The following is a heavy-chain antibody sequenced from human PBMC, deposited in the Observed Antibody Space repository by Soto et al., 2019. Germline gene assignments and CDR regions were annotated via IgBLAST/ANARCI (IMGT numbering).Heavy chain of an antibody. J-gene: IGHJ6*02. CDR2: IYTSGST. CDR1: GGSIRNYH. CDR3: ARARRGAGELNYYVMDL. Sequence: TLLLTGPVSGGSIRNYHWICIQQPAGKGLEWIGRIYTSGSTNYNPSLKSRVTMSVDRSKNQFSLKLSSVTAAKTAVYYRARARRGAGELNYYVMDLWPQGKKVTVSS. D-gene: IGHD1-26*01. V-gene: IGHV4-4*07.